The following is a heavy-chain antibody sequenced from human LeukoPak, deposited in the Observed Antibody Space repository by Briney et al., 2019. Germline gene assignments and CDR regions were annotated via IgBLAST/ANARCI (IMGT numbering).Heavy chain of an antibody. J-gene: IGHJ4*02. Sequence: GGSLRLSCAASGFTFSSYSMNWVRQAPGKGLEWVSYISSSSTIYYADSVKGRFTISRDNSKNTLYLQMNSLRAEDTAVYYCAKVKDYGFSYYFEYWGQGTLVAVSS. CDR2: ISSSSTI. V-gene: IGHV3-48*01. CDR1: GFTFSSYS. D-gene: IGHD4-17*01. CDR3: AKVKDYGFSYYFEY.